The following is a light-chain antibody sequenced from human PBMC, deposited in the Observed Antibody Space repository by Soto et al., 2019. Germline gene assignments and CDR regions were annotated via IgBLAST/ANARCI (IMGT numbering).Light chain of an antibody. V-gene: IGKV3-20*01. CDR1: QSVSNNY. CDR3: QQYGISGT. Sequence: ILLTQSPGTLSLSPGERATLSCRASQSVSNNYLAWYQQKPGQAPRLLIYGASNRATGIPDRFSGSGSGTDFTLTISRLEPEDFAVYYCQQYGISGTFGQGTKVDIK. J-gene: IGKJ1*01. CDR2: GAS.